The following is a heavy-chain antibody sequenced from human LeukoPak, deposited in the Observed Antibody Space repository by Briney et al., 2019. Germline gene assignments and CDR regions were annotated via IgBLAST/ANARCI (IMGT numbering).Heavy chain of an antibody. Sequence: GASVKVSCKASGYTFTSYGISWVRQAPGQGLEWMGWISAYNGNTNYAQKLQGRVTMTTDTSTSTAYMELRSLRSDDTAVYYCARDLVAAWVAAAGILNEPPGPYYYYYGMDVWGQGTTVTVSS. CDR3: ARDLVAAWVAAAGILNEPPGPYYYYYGMDV. J-gene: IGHJ6*02. CDR2: ISAYNGNT. D-gene: IGHD6-13*01. CDR1: GYTFTSYG. V-gene: IGHV1-18*01.